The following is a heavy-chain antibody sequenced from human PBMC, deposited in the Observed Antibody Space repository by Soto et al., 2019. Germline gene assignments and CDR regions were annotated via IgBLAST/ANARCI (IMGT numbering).Heavy chain of an antibody. V-gene: IGHV3-15*01. D-gene: IGHD3-3*01. CDR3: TTAALRFLECFSY. CDR2: IKSDSDGGTT. J-gene: IGHJ4*02. Sequence: EVQLVESGGGLVKPGGSRRLSCVTSGFTLSKAWMSWVRQAPGKGLEWVGRIKSDSDGGTTDYAAPVKGRFTISRDDSKNTVYLQMNSLKTEDTAVYYCTTAALRFLECFSYWGPGTLVTVSS. CDR1: GFTLSKAW.